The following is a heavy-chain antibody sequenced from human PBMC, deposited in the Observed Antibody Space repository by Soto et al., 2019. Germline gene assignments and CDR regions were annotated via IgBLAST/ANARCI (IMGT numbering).Heavy chain of an antibody. CDR3: AREEESGAFDI. CDR2: ISSSSSYI. CDR1: GFTFSSYS. V-gene: IGHV3-21*01. Sequence: GGSLRLSCAASGFTFSSYSMNWVRQAPGKGLEWVSSISSSSSYIYYADSVKGRFTISRDNAKNSLYLQMNSLRAEDTAVYYCAREEESGAFDIWGQGTMVTVSS. J-gene: IGHJ3*02.